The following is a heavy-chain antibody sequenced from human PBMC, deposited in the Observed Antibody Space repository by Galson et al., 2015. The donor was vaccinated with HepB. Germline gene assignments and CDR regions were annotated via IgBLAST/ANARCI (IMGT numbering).Heavy chain of an antibody. Sequence: SLRLSCAASRFTFSTYWMTWVRQAPGKGLEWVATIKQDGSERYYVDSVKGRFTISRDNAKYSLYLQMNSPRAEDTAVYYCARVLSAYTYDALGYWGQGTLVTVSS. CDR1: RFTFSTYW. CDR3: ARVLSAYTYDALGY. J-gene: IGHJ4*02. D-gene: IGHD5-18*01. CDR2: IKQDGSER. V-gene: IGHV3-7*03.